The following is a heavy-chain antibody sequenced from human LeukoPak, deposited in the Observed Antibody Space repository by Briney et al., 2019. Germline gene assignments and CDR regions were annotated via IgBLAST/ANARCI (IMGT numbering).Heavy chain of an antibody. CDR3: ARGYSITTLDY. J-gene: IGHJ4*02. CDR1: GGSIRSYY. V-gene: IGHV4-59*01. Sequence: SETLSLTCTVSGGSIRSYYWSWIRQPPGKGLEWIGYIYYSGSTNSNPSLKSRLTISVDTSKNQFPLKLSSVTAADTAVFYCARGYSITTLDYWGQGTLVTVSS. D-gene: IGHD3-3*01. CDR2: IYYSGST.